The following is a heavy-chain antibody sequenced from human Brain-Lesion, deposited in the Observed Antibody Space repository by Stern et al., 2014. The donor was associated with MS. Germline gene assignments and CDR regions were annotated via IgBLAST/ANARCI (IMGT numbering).Heavy chain of an antibody. J-gene: IGHJ6*02. Sequence: QVQLVQSGPGLVKPSQTLSLSCTVSGGSISSGGYYWSWIRQPAGKGLEWIGRIFNSGSTTYNPSLKSRVTISIDTSKNQFSLRRNSMTAADTAVYYCARGRVVPGFQYYATDVWGQGTTVIVSS. CDR2: IFNSGST. D-gene: IGHD2-2*01. CDR3: ARGRVVPGFQYYATDV. V-gene: IGHV4-61*02. CDR1: GGSISSGGYY.